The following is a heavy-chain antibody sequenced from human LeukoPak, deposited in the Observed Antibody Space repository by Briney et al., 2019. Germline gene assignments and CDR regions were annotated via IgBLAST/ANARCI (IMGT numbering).Heavy chain of an antibody. CDR1: GGSISSYY. CDR2: IYYSGST. D-gene: IGHD5-18*01. Sequence: SETLSLTCTVSGGSISSYYWSWIRQPPGKGLEWIGYIYYSGSTNYNPSLKSRVTISVDTSKNQFSLKPSSVTAADTAVYYCARERLGYSYGRNYGMDVWGQGTTVTVSS. J-gene: IGHJ6*02. V-gene: IGHV4-59*01. CDR3: ARERLGYSYGRNYGMDV.